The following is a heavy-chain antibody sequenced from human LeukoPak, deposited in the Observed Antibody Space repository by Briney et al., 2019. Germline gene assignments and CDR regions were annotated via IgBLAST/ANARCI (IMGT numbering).Heavy chain of an antibody. J-gene: IGHJ4*02. V-gene: IGHV1-2*02. CDR2: INPNSGVT. Sequence: ASVKVSCKASGYTFTGYYIHWVRQAPGQGLERMGWINPNSGVTNYAQKFQGRVTMTRDTSITTAYMDLNRLRSDDTAVYYCARDRISVAGPDYWGQGTLVTVSS. D-gene: IGHD6-19*01. CDR3: ARDRISVAGPDY. CDR1: GYTFTGYY.